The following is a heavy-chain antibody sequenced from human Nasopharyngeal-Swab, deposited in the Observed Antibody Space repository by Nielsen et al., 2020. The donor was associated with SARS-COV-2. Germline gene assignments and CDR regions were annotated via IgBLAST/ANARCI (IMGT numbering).Heavy chain of an antibody. V-gene: IGHV3-15*01. CDR2: IKSKTDGGTT. Sequence: VRQMPGKGLGWVGRIKSKTDGGTTDYAAPVKGRFTISRDDSKNALYLQMNSLKTEDTAVYYCTTDLMYCSSTSCYSFDYWGQGTLVTVSS. CDR3: TTDLMYCSSTSCYSFDY. D-gene: IGHD2-2*01. J-gene: IGHJ4*02.